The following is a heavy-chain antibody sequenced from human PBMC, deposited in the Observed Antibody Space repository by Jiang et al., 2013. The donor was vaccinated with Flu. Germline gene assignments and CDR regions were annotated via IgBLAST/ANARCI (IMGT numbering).Heavy chain of an antibody. D-gene: IGHD3-16*01. V-gene: IGHV3-23*01. Sequence: VQLLESGGDSVQPGGSLRLSCVASGFTFSTYAMNWVRQAPGKGLEWVSAIGGSGGSTYYADSVKGRFTISRDNSKNILYLQMNSLRAEDTAVYFCAKDMAARGSYGYRTYYFDYWGQGSLVTVSS. CDR2: IGGSGGST. CDR3: AKDMAARGSYGYRTYYFDY. J-gene: IGHJ4*02. CDR1: GFTFSTYA.